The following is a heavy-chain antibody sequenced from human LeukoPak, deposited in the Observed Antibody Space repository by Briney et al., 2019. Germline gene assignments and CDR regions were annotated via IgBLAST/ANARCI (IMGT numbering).Heavy chain of an antibody. CDR2: ISGSGGST. Sequence: GGSLRLSCAASGFTFSSYAMSWVRQAPGKGLERVSAISGSGGSTYYADSVKGRFTISRDNSKNTLYLQMNSLRAEDTAVYYCAGNRNIVVVTADPRLDYWGQGTLVTVSS. J-gene: IGHJ4*02. CDR3: AGNRNIVVVTADPRLDY. D-gene: IGHD2-21*02. V-gene: IGHV3-23*01. CDR1: GFTFSSYA.